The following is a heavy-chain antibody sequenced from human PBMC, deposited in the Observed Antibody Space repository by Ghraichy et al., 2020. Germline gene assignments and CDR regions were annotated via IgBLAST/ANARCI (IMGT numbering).Heavy chain of an antibody. Sequence: GGSLRLSCAASGFIFSGYWMSWVRQAPGKGPEWVANIKKDGSEKYYVDSVKGRFTISRDNAKNSLYLQMNSLRAEDTAVYYCARDLGSGCYFDYWGQGTLVTVSS. CDR1: GFIFSGYW. CDR3: ARDLGSGCYFDY. J-gene: IGHJ4*02. D-gene: IGHD6-19*01. V-gene: IGHV3-7*01. CDR2: IKKDGSEK.